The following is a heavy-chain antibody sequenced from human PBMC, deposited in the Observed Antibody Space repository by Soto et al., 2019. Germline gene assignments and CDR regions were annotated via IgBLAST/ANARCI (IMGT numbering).Heavy chain of an antibody. D-gene: IGHD6-13*01. CDR3: AADSYSSSWEYYYGMDV. J-gene: IGHJ6*02. CDR1: GFTFTSSA. V-gene: IGHV1-58*01. CDR2: IVVGSGNT. Sequence: SVKVSCKASGFTFTSSAVQWVRQARGQRLEWIGWIVVGSGNTNYAQKFQERVTITRDMSTSTAYMELSSLRSEDTAVYYCAADSYSSSWEYYYGMDVWGQGTTVTVSS.